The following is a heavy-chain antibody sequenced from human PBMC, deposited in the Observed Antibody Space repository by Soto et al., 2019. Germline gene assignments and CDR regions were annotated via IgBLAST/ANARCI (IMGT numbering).Heavy chain of an antibody. J-gene: IGHJ4*02. Sequence: QVQLQESGPGLVKPSETLSLTCTVSGGSISSYHWSWIRQSPGKGLEWIGYTSNSAPTIYNPSLRSRVTISADTSRTQFSLRLSSVTAAATAVYFCARLFRDGYNAVEYWGQGALVTVSS. V-gene: IGHV4-59*08. CDR1: GGSISSYH. D-gene: IGHD5-12*01. CDR2: TSNSAPT. CDR3: ARLFRDGYNAVEY.